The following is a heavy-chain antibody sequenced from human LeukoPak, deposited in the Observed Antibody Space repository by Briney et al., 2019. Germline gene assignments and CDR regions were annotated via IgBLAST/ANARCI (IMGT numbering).Heavy chain of an antibody. CDR3: AREGRVPAAKAYYFDY. Sequence: PSETLSLTCAVYGGSFSGYYWSWIRQPPGKGLEWIGETNHSGSTNYNPSLKSRVTISVDTSKNQFSLKLSSVTAADTAVYYCAREGRVPAAKAYYFDYWGQGTLVTVSS. CDR2: TNHSGST. CDR1: GGSFSGYY. J-gene: IGHJ4*02. V-gene: IGHV4-34*01. D-gene: IGHD2-2*01.